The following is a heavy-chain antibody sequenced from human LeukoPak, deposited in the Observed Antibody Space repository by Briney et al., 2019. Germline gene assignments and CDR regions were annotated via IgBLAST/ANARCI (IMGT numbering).Heavy chain of an antibody. CDR3: AKDVDTAIYPHYFDY. CDR2: LSYEGSIK. D-gene: IGHD5-18*01. CDR1: GFTFSNYG. J-gene: IGHJ4*02. Sequence: GRSLRLSCAASGFTFSNYGMHWVRQAPGKGLEWVAALSYEGSIKTYADSVKGRFTISRDNSKNTLFPQMNSLRGEDTAVYFCAKDVDTAIYPHYFDYWGQGTLVTVSS. V-gene: IGHV3-30*18.